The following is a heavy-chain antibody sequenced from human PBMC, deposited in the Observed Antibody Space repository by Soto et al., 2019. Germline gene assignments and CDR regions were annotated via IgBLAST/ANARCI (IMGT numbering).Heavy chain of an antibody. CDR3: ARHPPLLWFGELQYFDY. V-gene: IGHV3-23*01. CDR1: GFTFTNYA. Sequence: PGGSLRLSCAASGFTFTNYAMTWVRQAPGEGLEWVSTISANGGSTYYADSVKGRFTISRDNSKNTLYLQVNSLRAEDTAVYYCARHPPLLWFGELQYFDYWGQGTLVTVSS. D-gene: IGHD3-10*01. J-gene: IGHJ4*02. CDR2: ISANGGST.